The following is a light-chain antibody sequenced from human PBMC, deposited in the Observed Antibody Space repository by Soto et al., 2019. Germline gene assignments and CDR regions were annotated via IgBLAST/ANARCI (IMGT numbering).Light chain of an antibody. CDR2: DVS. V-gene: IGLV2-11*01. CDR1: SSDIGGYYY. J-gene: IGLJ3*02. CDR3: CSYAGSSTWV. Sequence: QSALTQPRSMSGSPGQSVTISCTGTSSDIGGYYYVAWYQQHPGKAPKLMISDVSKRPSGVPDRFSGSKSGNTASLTISGLQADDEADYYCCSYAGSSTWVFGGGTKLTVL.